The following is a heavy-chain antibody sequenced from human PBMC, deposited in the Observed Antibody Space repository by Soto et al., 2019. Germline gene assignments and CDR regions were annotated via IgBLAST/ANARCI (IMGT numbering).Heavy chain of an antibody. Sequence: GESLKISCKGSGDSFTTDWIGWVRQMPGKGLEWMGVIYPGDSRTRYSPPFQGRVTISADKSISTAYLQWNSLQASDTAVYYCATRRFLSPESRPWGQGTLVTVSS. CDR2: IYPGDSRT. V-gene: IGHV5-51*01. CDR1: GDSFTTDW. CDR3: ATRRFLSPESRP. J-gene: IGHJ5*02. D-gene: IGHD3-3*01.